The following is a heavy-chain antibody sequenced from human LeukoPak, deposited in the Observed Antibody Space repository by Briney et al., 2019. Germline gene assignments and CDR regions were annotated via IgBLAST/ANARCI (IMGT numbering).Heavy chain of an antibody. J-gene: IGHJ4*02. CDR1: GFTFRTYT. D-gene: IGHD6-13*01. Sequence: KTGGSLRLSCAASGFTFRTYTMSWVRQAPGRGLEWIGEINHSGSTNYNPSLKSRVTISVDTSKNQFSLKLSSVTAADTAVYYCARGSGGPRYSSRAGYWGQGTLVTVSS. CDR2: INHSGST. V-gene: IGHV4-34*01. CDR3: ARGSGGPRYSSRAGY.